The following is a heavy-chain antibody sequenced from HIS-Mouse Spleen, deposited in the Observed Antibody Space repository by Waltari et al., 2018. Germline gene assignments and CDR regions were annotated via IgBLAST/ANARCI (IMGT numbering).Heavy chain of an antibody. Sequence: QVQLQESGPGLVKPSETLSLTCTVSGGSISSYYWSWIRQPPGKGLEWIGYIYYSGGTNYNPTLKSRVTISVDTSKNQFSLKLSSVTAADTAVYYCARARDDIVVVPAADVYFDYWGQGTLVTVSS. V-gene: IGHV4-59*08. CDR3: ARARDDIVVVPAADVYFDY. J-gene: IGHJ4*02. CDR1: GGSISSYY. CDR2: IYYSGGT. D-gene: IGHD2-2*01.